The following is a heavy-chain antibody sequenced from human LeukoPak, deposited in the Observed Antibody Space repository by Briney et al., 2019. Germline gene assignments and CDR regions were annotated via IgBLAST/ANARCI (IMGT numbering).Heavy chain of an antibody. V-gene: IGHV1-46*01. J-gene: IGHJ6*02. D-gene: IGHD2-15*01. CDR3: ARSLRCSGGSCYSHYYYYYGMDV. CDR1: GYTFTSYY. CDR2: INPSGGST. Sequence: EASVKVSCKASGYTFTSYYMHWVRQAPGQGLEWMGIINPSGGSTSYAQKFQGRVTITADESTSTAYMELSSLRSEDTAVYYCARSLRCSGGSCYSHYYYYYGMDVWGQGTTVTVSS.